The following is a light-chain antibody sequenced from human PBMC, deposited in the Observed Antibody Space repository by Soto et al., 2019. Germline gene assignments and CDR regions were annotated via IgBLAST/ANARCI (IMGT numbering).Light chain of an antibody. J-gene: IGKJ1*01. CDR2: AAS. V-gene: IGKV1-39*01. CDR1: QSISSY. CDR3: PQSYSTPRT. Sequence: DIQMTQSPSSLSASVGDRVTITCRASQSISSYLNWYQQKPGKAPKLLIYAASSLQSGGPSRFSGSGSGTDFTLTISILQPEDFATKNSPQSYSTPRTSGQGTKVEIK.